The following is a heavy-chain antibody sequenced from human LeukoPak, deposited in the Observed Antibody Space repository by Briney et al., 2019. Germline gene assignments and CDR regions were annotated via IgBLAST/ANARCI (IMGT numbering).Heavy chain of an antibody. J-gene: IGHJ4*02. CDR2: ITSSSSYT. CDR1: GFTFSTYN. V-gene: IGHV3-21*04. Sequence: GGSLRLSCAASGFTFSTYNMNWVRQAPGKGLEWVSSITSSSSYTFYADSVKGRFTISRDNSKNTVPPHMNSLRAEDTALYYCAKSSGAWKFDYWGQGTLVTVSS. D-gene: IGHD1-1*01. CDR3: AKSSGAWKFDY.